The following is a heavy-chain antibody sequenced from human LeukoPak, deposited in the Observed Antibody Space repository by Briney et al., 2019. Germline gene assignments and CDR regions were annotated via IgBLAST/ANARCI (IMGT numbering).Heavy chain of an antibody. CDR2: IYNTGST. J-gene: IGHJ5*02. CDR1: GGSITSGNFY. D-gene: IGHD1-26*01. V-gene: IGHV4-61*02. Sequence: SETLSLTCTVSGGSITSGNFYWSWIRQPAGKGLEWIGRIYNTGSTNYNPSLKSRVTISVDRSKNQFSLMLKFVTAADTAVYYCARGVGSSESNYFDPWGQGTQATVSS. CDR3: ARGVGSSESNYFDP.